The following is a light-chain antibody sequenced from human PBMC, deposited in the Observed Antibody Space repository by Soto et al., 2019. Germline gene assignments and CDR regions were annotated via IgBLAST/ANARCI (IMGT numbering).Light chain of an antibody. CDR2: EGS. CDR3: CSYAGSSTFWV. Sequence: QSVLTQPASVSGSPGQSITISCTGTSSDVGSYNPVSWYQQHPGKAPKLMIYEGSKRPSGVSNRFSGSKSGNTASLTISGLQAEDEADYYCCSYAGSSTFWVFGGGTKLTVL. V-gene: IGLV2-23*01. CDR1: SSDVGSYNP. J-gene: IGLJ3*02.